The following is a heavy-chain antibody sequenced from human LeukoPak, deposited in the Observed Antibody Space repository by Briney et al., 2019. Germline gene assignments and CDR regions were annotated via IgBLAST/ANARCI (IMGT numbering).Heavy chain of an antibody. V-gene: IGHV3-53*01. CDR2: IYSSGST. CDR3: ARLGHTYDYFYGMDV. J-gene: IGHJ6*02. D-gene: IGHD3-22*01. CDR1: GFTVSTKY. Sequence: GGSLRLSCAASGFTVSTKYMTWVRQAPGKGLEWVSVIYSSGSTYYADSVKGRFIISRDNIKNTLSLQMNSLRAVDTAVYYCARLGHTYDYFYGMDVWGQGTTVTVSS.